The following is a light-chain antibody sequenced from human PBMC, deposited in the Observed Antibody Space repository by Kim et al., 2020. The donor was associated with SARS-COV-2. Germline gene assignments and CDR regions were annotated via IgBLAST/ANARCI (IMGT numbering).Light chain of an antibody. CDR1: HVGRNC. CDR3: QVWDNTSDHPV. V-gene: IGLV3-21*04. J-gene: IGLJ2*01. CDR2: YDS. Sequence: PAEPARIPCGTNHVGRNCVHLYRQKPGQAPLLVIYYDSDRPSRIPERFSGSNSGPTATLTISGVEAGDEADYYCQVWDNTSDHPVFGGGTQLTVL.